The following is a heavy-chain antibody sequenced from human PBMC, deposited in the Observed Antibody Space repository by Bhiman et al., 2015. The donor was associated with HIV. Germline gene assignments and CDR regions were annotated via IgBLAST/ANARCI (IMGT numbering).Heavy chain of an antibody. Sequence: QVQLVESGGGVVQPGRSLRLSCAASGFSFSSYGMHWVRQAPGKGLEWMAFIRYDGSGEYYGDSVKGRFTISRDNSKNTVFLLMSSLRPEDTAVYYCAKDKSIVGVSTNACDMWGQGTMVTVSS. D-gene: IGHD1-26*01. J-gene: IGHJ3*02. CDR3: AKDKSIVGVSTNACDM. CDR1: GFSFSSYG. V-gene: IGHV3-30*02. CDR2: IRYDGSGE.